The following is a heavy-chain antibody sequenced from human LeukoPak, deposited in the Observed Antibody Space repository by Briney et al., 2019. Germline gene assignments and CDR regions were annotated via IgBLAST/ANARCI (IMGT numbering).Heavy chain of an antibody. Sequence: SETLSLTCIVSVGSISSYYWSWVREPAGKGLEWVGRIYTSGSTNYTPSLKSRVTISVDTSKHQFSLKLSSVTAADTAVYYCARSEDRPTTFDYRGQGTLVTVSS. CDR1: VGSISSYY. J-gene: IGHJ4*02. D-gene: IGHD1-14*01. CDR3: ARSEDRPTTFDY. CDR2: IYTSGST. V-gene: IGHV4-4*07.